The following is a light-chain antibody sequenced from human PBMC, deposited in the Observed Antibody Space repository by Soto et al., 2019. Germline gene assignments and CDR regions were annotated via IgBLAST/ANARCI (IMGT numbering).Light chain of an antibody. J-gene: IGLJ2*01. Sequence: QSALTQPPSASGSPGQSVTISCTGTSSDVGGYNFVSWYQQHPGKAPKLMIYEVSERPSGVPDRFSGSKSGNTASLTVSGLQAVDEADYYCSSYAGSNIVVFGGGTKVTVL. CDR1: SSDVGGYNF. V-gene: IGLV2-8*01. CDR3: SSYAGSNIVV. CDR2: EVS.